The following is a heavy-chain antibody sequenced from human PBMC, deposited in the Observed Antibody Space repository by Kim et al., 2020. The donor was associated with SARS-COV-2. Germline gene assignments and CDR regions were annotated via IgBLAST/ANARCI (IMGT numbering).Heavy chain of an antibody. J-gene: IGHJ4*02. D-gene: IGHD2-2*01. CDR1: GFTFSSHV. CDR3: AKDQPLVVVVAVPYFDY. V-gene: IGHV3-23*01. CDR2: ISGSGGST. Sequence: GGSLRLSCAASGFTFSSHVMSWVRQAPGKGLEWVSAISGSGGSTYYADSVKGRFTISRDNSKNTLYLQMNSLRAEDTAVYYCAKDQPLVVVVAVPYFDYWGQGTLVTVSS.